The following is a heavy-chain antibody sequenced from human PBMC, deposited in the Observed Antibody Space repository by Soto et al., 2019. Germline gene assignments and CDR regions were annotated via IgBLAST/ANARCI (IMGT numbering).Heavy chain of an antibody. CDR1: GFTFSNAW. D-gene: IGHD6-19*01. V-gene: IGHV3-15*07. CDR2: IKSKTDGGTT. CDR3: TTHLPYSNGWYQFDY. J-gene: IGHJ4*02. Sequence: EVQLVESGGGLVKPGGSLRLSCAASGFTFSNAWMNWVRQAPGKGLEWVGRIKSKTDGGTTDYAAPVKGRFTISRDDSTNTLYLQMNSLKAEDTAVYYCTTHLPYSNGWYQFDYWGQGTLVTVSS.